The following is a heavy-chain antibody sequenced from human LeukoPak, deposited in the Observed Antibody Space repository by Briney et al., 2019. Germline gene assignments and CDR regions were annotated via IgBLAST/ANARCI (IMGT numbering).Heavy chain of an antibody. J-gene: IGHJ3*01. CDR2: VYYTGST. CDR3: ARISSSNWYNERGSFDV. D-gene: IGHD6-13*01. V-gene: IGHV4-59*01. Sequence: SETLSLTCTVSGGSISSYYWSWVRQTPGKGLEWIGFVYYTGSTNYSTYLKRRVTISVDTSKKKLSLKQRSVTAADTAVYYCARISSSNWYNERGSFDVWGQGTMVTVSS. CDR1: GGSISSYY.